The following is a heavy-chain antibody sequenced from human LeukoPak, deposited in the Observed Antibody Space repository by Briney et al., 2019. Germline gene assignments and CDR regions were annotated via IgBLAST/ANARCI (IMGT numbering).Heavy chain of an antibody. D-gene: IGHD2-2*01. J-gene: IGHJ4*02. CDR1: GFTFTHAW. CDR2: IESKSDGETT. Sequence: PGGSLRLSCKASGFTFTHAWMSWVRQAPGKGLEWVGRIESKSDGETTDYATPVKGRFTISRDDSKNTIYLQMNTLKADDTAVYYCAASLCFTSCYVFDNWGQGALVSVSS. CDR3: AASLCFTSCYVFDN. V-gene: IGHV3-15*04.